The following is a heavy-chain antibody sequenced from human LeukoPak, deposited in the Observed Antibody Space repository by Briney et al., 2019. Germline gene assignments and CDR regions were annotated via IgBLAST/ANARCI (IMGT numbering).Heavy chain of an antibody. D-gene: IGHD2/OR15-2a*01. Sequence: ASVKVSCKASGYTFTSYDINWVRQATGQGLEWMGWMSPNSGNTGYAQKFQGRVTMTRNTSISTAYMELSSLRSEDTAVYYCARVKNVFGAAPYYYYGMDVWGQGTTVTVSS. CDR2: MSPNSGNT. J-gene: IGHJ6*02. CDR1: GYTFTSYD. CDR3: ARVKNVFGAAPYYYYGMDV. V-gene: IGHV1-8*01.